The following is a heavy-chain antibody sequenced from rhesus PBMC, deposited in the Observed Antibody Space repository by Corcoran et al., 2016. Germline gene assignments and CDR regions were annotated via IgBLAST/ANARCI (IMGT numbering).Heavy chain of an antibody. CDR1: GGSISSSY. CDR3: ASDPLGGGDY. Sequence: QLQLQESGPGLVKPSETLSVTCAVSGGSISSSYWSWIRQAPGKGLEWIVYIYGSGSSTNYNPSLKSRVTLSVDTSENPLSLKLSSVTAADTAVYYCASDPLGGGDYWGQGVLVTVSS. J-gene: IGHJ4*01. D-gene: IGHD3-34*01. CDR2: IYGSGSST. V-gene: IGHV4-169*02.